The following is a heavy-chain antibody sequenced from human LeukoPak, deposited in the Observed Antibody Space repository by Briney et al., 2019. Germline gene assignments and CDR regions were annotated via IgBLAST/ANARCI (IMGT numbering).Heavy chain of an antibody. Sequence: SETLSVTCIVSGGSISNYHWSWIRQPPGKGLEWIGYVSYTGSTNCNPSLKSRVTMSVDTSKNQFSLNLSSVTAADTAMYYCARASTVTTWSLGYWGQGILVTVSS. V-gene: IGHV4-59*01. J-gene: IGHJ4*02. D-gene: IGHD4-17*01. CDR3: ARASTVTTWSLGY. CDR1: GGSISNYH. CDR2: VSYTGST.